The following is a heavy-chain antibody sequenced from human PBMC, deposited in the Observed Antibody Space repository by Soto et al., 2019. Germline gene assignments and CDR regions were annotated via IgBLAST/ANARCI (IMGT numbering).Heavy chain of an antibody. Sequence: PSETLSLTCTVSGGSISSGDYYWSWIRQPPGKGLEWIGYIYYSGSTYYNPSLKSRVTISVDTSKNQFSLKLSSVTAADTAVYYCARATFYGDYGMEIDYWGQGTLVTVSS. V-gene: IGHV4-30-4*01. CDR2: IYYSGST. CDR1: GGSISSGDYY. D-gene: IGHD4-17*01. J-gene: IGHJ4*02. CDR3: ARATFYGDYGMEIDY.